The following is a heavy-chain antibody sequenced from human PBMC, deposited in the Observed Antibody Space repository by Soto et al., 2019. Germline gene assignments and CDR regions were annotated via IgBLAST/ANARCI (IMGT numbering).Heavy chain of an antibody. D-gene: IGHD3-10*01. J-gene: IGHJ4*02. V-gene: IGHV4-59*01. CDR3: ARSHSFDGSIYHYYFDF. CDR1: GGSISTYY. Sequence: SETLSLTCTVSGGSISTYYWSWIRQPPGGTLEWIGYIYASGATTYNPSLESRVTMSVDMPNNEFSLELTSLTVADTAVYYCARSHSFDGSIYHYYFDFWGQGTLVTVPS. CDR2: IYASGAT.